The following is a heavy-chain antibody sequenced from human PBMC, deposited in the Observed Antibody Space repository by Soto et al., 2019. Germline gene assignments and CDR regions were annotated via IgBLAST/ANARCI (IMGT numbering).Heavy chain of an antibody. D-gene: IGHD3-10*01. J-gene: IGHJ4*02. CDR3: ARRRFLWFGELLSPPPYYFDY. CDR1: GGSISSGGYY. Sequence: PSETLSLTCTVSGGSISSGGYYWSWIRQHPGKGLEWIGYIYYSGITYYNPSLKSRVTISVYTSKNQFSLKLSSVTAADTAVYYCARRRFLWFGELLSPPPYYFDYWGQGTLVAVSS. V-gene: IGHV4-31*03. CDR2: IYYSGIT.